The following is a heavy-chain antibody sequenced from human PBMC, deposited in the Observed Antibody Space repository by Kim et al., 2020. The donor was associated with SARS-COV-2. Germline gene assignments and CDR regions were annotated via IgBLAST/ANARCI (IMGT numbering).Heavy chain of an antibody. Sequence: GGSLRLSCAASGFSFSNAGMHWVRQAPGKGLEWVSSICFDGTNQNYADSVKGRFIISRDDSKNMLYLQMNSLRVDDTSVYYCEKEPPSGSSYYFDSWGQGNLVAASS. CDR1: GFSFSNAG. CDR2: ICFDGTNQ. CDR3: EKEPPSGSSYYFDS. D-gene: IGHD3-10*01. J-gene: IGHJ4*02. V-gene: IGHV3-33*03.